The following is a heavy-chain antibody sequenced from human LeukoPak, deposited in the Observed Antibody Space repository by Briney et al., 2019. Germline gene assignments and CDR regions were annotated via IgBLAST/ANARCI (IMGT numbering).Heavy chain of an antibody. D-gene: IGHD3-10*01. J-gene: IGHJ3*02. Sequence: PSQTLSLTCTVSGGSISSGDYYWSWIRQPPGKGLEWIGYIYYSGSTNSNPSLKSRVTISVDTSRNHLSLKLSSVTAADTAVYYCARHGGVVRGEGSDAFDIWGQGTMVTVSS. CDR3: ARHGGVVRGEGSDAFDI. CDR2: IYYSGST. CDR1: GGSISSGDYY. V-gene: IGHV4-61*03.